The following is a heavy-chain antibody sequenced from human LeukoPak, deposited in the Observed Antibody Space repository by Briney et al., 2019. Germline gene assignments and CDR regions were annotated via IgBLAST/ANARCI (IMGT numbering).Heavy chain of an antibody. J-gene: IGHJ4*02. V-gene: IGHV3-66*01. Sequence: PGGSLRLSCAASGFTVSSNYMSWVRQAPGKGLEWVSVIYRDGTTYYADSVKGRFTISRDNSKNTLYLQMNSLRAEDTAVYYCARENPYYYDSSGYLDYWGQGTLVTVSS. CDR2: IYRDGTT. CDR1: GFTVSSNY. CDR3: ARENPYYYDSSGYLDY. D-gene: IGHD3-22*01.